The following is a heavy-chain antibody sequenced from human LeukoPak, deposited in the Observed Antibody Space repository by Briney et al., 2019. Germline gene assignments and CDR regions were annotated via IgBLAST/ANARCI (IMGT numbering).Heavy chain of an antibody. Sequence: SETLSLTCTVSGGSISSYYWSWIRQPPGKGLEWIGYIYYSGSTNYNPSLKSRVTISVDTSKNQFSLKLRSVIAADTAVYHCARTTEGYCSSASCFGFSYSYYMDVWGKGTTVTISS. CDR2: IYYSGST. CDR3: ARTTEGYCSSASCFGFSYSYYMDV. D-gene: IGHD2-2*01. CDR1: GGSISSYY. J-gene: IGHJ6*03. V-gene: IGHV4-59*01.